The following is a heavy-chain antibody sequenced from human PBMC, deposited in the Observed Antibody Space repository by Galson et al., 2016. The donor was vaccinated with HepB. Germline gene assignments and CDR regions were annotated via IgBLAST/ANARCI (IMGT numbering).Heavy chain of an antibody. CDR2: INWDDDK. J-gene: IGHJ6*02. D-gene: IGHD3-10*01. CDR1: GFSVSTSSMC. Sequence: PALVKPTQTLTLTCTVSGFSVSTSSMCVSWVRQPPGKALEWLARINWDDDKYYSSSLKTRLTISKDTSKDRVVLTMTNMDRVDTATYYCARIHCDGSGPYPNYYYGMDVWGQGTTVTVSS. CDR3: ARIHCDGSGPYPNYYYGMDV. V-gene: IGHV2-70*11.